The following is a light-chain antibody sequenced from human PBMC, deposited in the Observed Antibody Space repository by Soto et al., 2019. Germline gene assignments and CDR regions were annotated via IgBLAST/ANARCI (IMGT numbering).Light chain of an antibody. Sequence: DSWMTTSPSSLAVSLGARAPINFKYRQSVLYSANDENYLAWYQQKPGQPPKLLIYWASTRESGVPDRFSGSGSRTDFTLTISSLQAEDVAVYYCPQYYTTLWAFCQGTKVDIK. CDR3: PQYYTTLWA. CDR2: WAS. J-gene: IGKJ1*01. V-gene: IGKV4-1*01. CDR1: QSVLYSANDENY.